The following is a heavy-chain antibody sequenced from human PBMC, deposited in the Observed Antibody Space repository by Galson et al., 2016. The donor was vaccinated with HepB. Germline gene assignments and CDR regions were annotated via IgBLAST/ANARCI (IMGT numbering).Heavy chain of an antibody. V-gene: IGHV3-30*18. Sequence: SLRLSCAASGSTFSGYGMHWVRQAPGKGLEWVAVITYNGLTKYYADSVKGRFTISRDNSKNTLYLQMNSLRGEDTALYYCAKDLEYGDYLFDYWGQGTLVTVSS. CDR1: GSTFSGYG. D-gene: IGHD4-17*01. CDR3: AKDLEYGDYLFDY. CDR2: ITYNGLTK. J-gene: IGHJ4*02.